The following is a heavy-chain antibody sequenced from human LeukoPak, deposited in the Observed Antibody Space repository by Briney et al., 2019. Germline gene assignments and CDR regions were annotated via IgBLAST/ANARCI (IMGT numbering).Heavy chain of an antibody. V-gene: IGHV5-51*01. D-gene: IGHD2-21*02. CDR1: GYSFTSYW. CDR3: ARVYCGGDCALDRNEKPLYYFDY. J-gene: IGHJ4*02. CDR2: IYPGDSDI. Sequence: GESLKISCKGSGYSFTSYWIGWVRQMPGKGLEWMGIIYPGDSDIRYSPSFQGQVTISADKSISTAYLQWSSLKASDTAMYYCARVYCGGDCALDRNEKPLYYFDYWGQGTLVTVSS.